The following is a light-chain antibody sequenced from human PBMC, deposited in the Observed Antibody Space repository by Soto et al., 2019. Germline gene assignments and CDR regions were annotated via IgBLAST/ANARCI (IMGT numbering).Light chain of an antibody. V-gene: IGLV2-14*01. CDR2: EVR. CDR3: GSYTSTDTPFV. J-gene: IGLJ1*01. CDR1: SRDIGAYNL. Sequence: QSVLTQPASVSGSPGQSITISCSGTSRDIGAYNLVSWYQQPPGKAPKLLIYEVRNRPSGISYRFSGSKSGNKASLIISNLEAEDESDYYCGSYTSTDTPFVFGTGSKVTVL.